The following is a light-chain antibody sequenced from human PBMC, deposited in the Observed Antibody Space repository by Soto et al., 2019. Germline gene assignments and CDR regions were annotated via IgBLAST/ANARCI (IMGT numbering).Light chain of an antibody. V-gene: IGKV3-20*01. Sequence: IQLTQSPGTLSLSQGERATLSCRASQSVSNNYLAWYQQKPGQAPRLLIYGASNRATGIPDRFSGSGSGTDFTLTISRLEPEDFAVYYCQQYGSSGTFGQGTKVDIK. J-gene: IGKJ1*01. CDR2: GAS. CDR3: QQYGSSGT. CDR1: QSVSNNY.